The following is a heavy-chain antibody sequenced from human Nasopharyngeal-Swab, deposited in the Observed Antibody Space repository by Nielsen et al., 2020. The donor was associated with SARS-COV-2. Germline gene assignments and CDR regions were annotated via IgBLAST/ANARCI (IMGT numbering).Heavy chain of an antibody. V-gene: IGHV3-23*01. CDR2: ISGSGGST. D-gene: IGHD1-26*01. CDR1: GFTFSSYG. CDR3: ARVHSGSYWDYFDY. Sequence: GGSLRLSCAASGFTFSSYGMSWVRQAPGKGLERVSVISGSGGSTYYADSVKGRFTISRDNSKNTLYLQMNSLRAEDTAVYYCARVHSGSYWDYFDYWGQGTLVTVSS. J-gene: IGHJ4*02.